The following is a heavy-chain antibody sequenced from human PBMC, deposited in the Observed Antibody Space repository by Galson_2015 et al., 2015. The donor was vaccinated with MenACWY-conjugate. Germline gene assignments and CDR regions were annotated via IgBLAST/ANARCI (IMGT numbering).Heavy chain of an antibody. CDR2: VDRVGAT. J-gene: IGHJ5*02. Sequence: SLRLSCAVSGFSVTDNCLSWVCQAPGKGPEWIAMVDRVGATIYADSVRGRFTVSRGNFKNTVIPQMNSLRAEDTAVYRCSRGYDWCSYFRAWGQGAQVTVSA. V-gene: IGHV3-53*01. CDR3: SRGYDWCSYFRA. D-gene: IGHD2-8*01. CDR1: GFSVTDNC.